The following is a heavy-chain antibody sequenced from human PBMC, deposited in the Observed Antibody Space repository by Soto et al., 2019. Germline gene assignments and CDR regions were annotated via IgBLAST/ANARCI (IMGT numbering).Heavy chain of an antibody. CDR1: GDSFSDYY. V-gene: IGHV4-59*01. CDR2: VFHSATT. J-gene: IGHJ4*02. D-gene: IGHD6-19*01. Sequence: PWETLSLTCTVSGDSFSDYYWNWIRQVPGKGLEWIGFVFHSATTSYNPSLKTRVAISDDTSKKQFSLRLTSVSPADTAIYYCARGHYSSGWPIDHWGQGILVTVSS. CDR3: ARGHYSSGWPIDH.